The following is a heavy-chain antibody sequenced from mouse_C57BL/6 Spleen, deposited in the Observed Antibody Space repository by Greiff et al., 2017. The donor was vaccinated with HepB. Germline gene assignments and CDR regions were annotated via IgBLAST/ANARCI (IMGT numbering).Heavy chain of an antibody. CDR2: ISSGGDYI. CDR3: TRGLTMITTGGYFDY. D-gene: IGHD2-4*01. CDR1: GFTFSSYA. J-gene: IGHJ2*01. V-gene: IGHV5-9-1*02. Sequence: EVKLVESGEGLVKPGGSLKLSCAASGFTFSSYAMSWVRQTPEKRLEWVAYISSGGDYIYYADTVKGRFTISRDNARNTLYLQMSSLKSEDTAMYYCTRGLTMITTGGYFDYWGQGTTLTVSS.